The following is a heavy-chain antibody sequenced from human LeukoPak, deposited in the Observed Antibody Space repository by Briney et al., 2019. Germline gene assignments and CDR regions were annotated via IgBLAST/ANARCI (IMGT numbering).Heavy chain of an antibody. D-gene: IGHD2-2*01. CDR1: GFTFSSYW. J-gene: IGHJ4*02. V-gene: IGHV3-7*01. Sequence: GGSLRLSCAASGFTFSSYWMSWVRQAPGKGLEWVANIKQDGSVKYYVDSVKGRFTISRDNAKNSLFLQRNSLRAEDTAVYYCARGLYFSSGLAWDYWGQGALATVSS. CDR2: IKQDGSVK. CDR3: ARGLYFSSGLAWDY.